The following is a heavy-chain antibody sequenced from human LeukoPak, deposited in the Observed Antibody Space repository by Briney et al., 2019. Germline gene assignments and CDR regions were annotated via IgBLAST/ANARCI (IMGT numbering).Heavy chain of an antibody. D-gene: IGHD3-3*01. CDR3: AKAPSLTYYDFWSGYYTPPDYYYYGMDV. V-gene: IGHV3-23*01. CDR1: GFTFSSYA. J-gene: IGHJ6*02. CDR2: ISGSGGST. Sequence: TGGSLRLSCAASGFTFSSYAMSWVSQAPGKGLEWVSAISGSGGSTYYADSVKGRFTISRDNSKNTLYLQMNSLRAEDTAVYYCAKAPSLTYYDFWSGYYTPPDYYYYGMDVWGQGTTVTVSS.